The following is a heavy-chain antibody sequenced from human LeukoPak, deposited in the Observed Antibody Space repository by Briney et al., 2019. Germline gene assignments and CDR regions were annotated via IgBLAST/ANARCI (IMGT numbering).Heavy chain of an antibody. CDR1: GFTFSRYW. Sequence: GGSLRLSCAASGFTFSRYWMSWVRQAPGKGLEWVANIKEDGSEKYYVDSVKGRFTISRDNAKNSLYLQMNSLRAEDTAVYYCARDLCSSTSCYQGYYYGMDVWGQGTTVTVSS. CDR3: ARDLCSSTSCYQGYYYGMDV. CDR2: IKEDGSEK. V-gene: IGHV3-7*01. D-gene: IGHD2-2*01. J-gene: IGHJ6*02.